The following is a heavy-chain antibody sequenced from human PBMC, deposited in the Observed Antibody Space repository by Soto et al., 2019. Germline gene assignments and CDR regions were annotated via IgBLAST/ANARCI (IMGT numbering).Heavy chain of an antibody. Sequence: ASVKVSCKASGYTFTVYYMHCVLQSPVQWLEWMGWINPNSGGTNYAQKFQGWVTMTRDTSISTAYMELSRLRSDDTAVYYCARDLSNIVSSYYYYGMDVWGQGTTVTVSS. V-gene: IGHV1-2*04. J-gene: IGHJ6*02. CDR1: GYTFTVYY. CDR2: INPNSGGT. D-gene: IGHD5-12*01. CDR3: ARDLSNIVSSYYYYGMDV.